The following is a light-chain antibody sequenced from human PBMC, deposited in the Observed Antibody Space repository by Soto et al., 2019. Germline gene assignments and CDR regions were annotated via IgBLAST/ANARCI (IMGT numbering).Light chain of an antibody. V-gene: IGLV2-11*01. CDR3: CSYAGSNIHVG. Sequence: QSVLTQPRSVSGSPGQSVTISCTGSSSDVGAYNYVSWYQQHPGKAPKLMIYDVSERPSGVPDRFSGSKSGDTASLTISGLQAEDEADYYCCSYAGSNIHVGFGGGTKLTVL. J-gene: IGLJ2*01. CDR1: SSDVGAYNY. CDR2: DVS.